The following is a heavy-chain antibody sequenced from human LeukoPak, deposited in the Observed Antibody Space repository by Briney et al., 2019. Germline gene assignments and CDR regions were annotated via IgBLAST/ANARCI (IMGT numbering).Heavy chain of an antibody. CDR2: ISQDGNSK. V-gene: IGHV3-30*03. CDR3: ARDKQWLVYGLDV. D-gene: IGHD6-19*01. Sequence: VGVISQDGNSKYYGDSVKGRFTISRDNSRNTLYLQMNSLRGEDTAVYYCARDKQWLVYGLDVWGQGTTVTVSS. J-gene: IGHJ6*02.